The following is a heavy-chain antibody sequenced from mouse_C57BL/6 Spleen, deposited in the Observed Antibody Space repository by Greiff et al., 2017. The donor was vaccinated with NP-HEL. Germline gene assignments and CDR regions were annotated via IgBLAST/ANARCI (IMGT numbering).Heavy chain of an antibody. CDR3: ARYWDSSGYWFAY. J-gene: IGHJ3*01. Sequence: VQLQQSGPVLVKPGASVKMSCKASGYTFTDYYMNWVKQSHGKSLEWIGVINPYNGGTSYNQKFKGKATLTVDKSSSTAYMELNSLTSEDSAVYYCARYWDSSGYWFAYWGQGTLVTVSA. CDR2: INPYNGGT. CDR1: GYTFTDYY. V-gene: IGHV1-19*01. D-gene: IGHD3-2*02.